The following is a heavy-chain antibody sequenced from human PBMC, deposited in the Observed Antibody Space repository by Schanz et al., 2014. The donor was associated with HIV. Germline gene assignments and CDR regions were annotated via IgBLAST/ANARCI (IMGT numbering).Heavy chain of an antibody. CDR3: ARPDYDFWVDV. CDR1: GLTFSSYN. CDR2: ISGSGNTI. J-gene: IGHJ6*02. D-gene: IGHD3-3*01. V-gene: IGHV3-48*03. Sequence: EVQLVESGGGLVQPGGSLRLSCAASGLTFSSYNMNWVRQAPGKGLEWVSYISGSGNTIYYADSVKGRFTISRDNAKNSLSLQMNSLRAEDTAVYYCARPDYDFWVDVWGQGTTVTVSS.